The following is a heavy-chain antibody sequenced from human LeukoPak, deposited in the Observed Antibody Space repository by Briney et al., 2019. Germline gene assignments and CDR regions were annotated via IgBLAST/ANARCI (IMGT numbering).Heavy chain of an antibody. J-gene: IGHJ6*02. CDR3: ARGPYSGYAGGNYYYYGMDV. V-gene: IGHV1-8*01. D-gene: IGHD5-12*01. Sequence: ASVKVSCKASGYTFTSYDINWVRQATGQGLEWMGWMNPNSGNTGYAQKFQGRVTMTRNTSISTAYMELSSLRSEDTAVYYCARGPYSGYAGGNYYYYGMDVWGQGTTVTVSS. CDR1: GYTFTSYD. CDR2: MNPNSGNT.